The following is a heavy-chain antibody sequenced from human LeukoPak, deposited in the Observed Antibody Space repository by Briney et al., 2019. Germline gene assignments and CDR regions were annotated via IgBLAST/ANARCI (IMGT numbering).Heavy chain of an antibody. D-gene: IGHD6-19*01. Sequence: SETLSLTCTVSGYSISSGYYWGWIRQPPGKGLEWIGNIYHSGSTYYNPSLKSRVTISVDTSKNQFSLKLSSVTAADTAVYYCARRWVADKERYFDYWGQGTLVTVSS. CDR2: IYHSGST. CDR3: ARRWVADKERYFDY. V-gene: IGHV4-38-2*02. CDR1: GYSISSGYY. J-gene: IGHJ4*02.